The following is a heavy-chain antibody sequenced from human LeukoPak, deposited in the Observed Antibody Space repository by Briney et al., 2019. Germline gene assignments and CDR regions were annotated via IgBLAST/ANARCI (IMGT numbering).Heavy chain of an antibody. CDR1: KFTFNDYA. J-gene: IGHJ5*02. Sequence: GGSLGLSCAASKFTFNDYAMHWVRQAPGKGLEWVSGISWNSDNIGYADSVRGRFTISRDNAKNSLHLQMNSLKTEDTAVYYCAKDISSDYDDGGWFDPWGQGTLVAVSS. CDR2: ISWNSDNI. V-gene: IGHV3-9*01. D-gene: IGHD5-12*01. CDR3: AKDISSDYDDGGWFDP.